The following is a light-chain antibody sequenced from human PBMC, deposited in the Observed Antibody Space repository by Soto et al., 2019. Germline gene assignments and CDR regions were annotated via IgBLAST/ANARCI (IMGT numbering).Light chain of an antibody. V-gene: IGKV3-15*01. J-gene: IGKJ4*01. Sequence: EVVMTQSPVTLSLSPGERATLSCRASQSVSSNLAWYQQKPGQAPRLLIYVASTRATGIPARFGGSGSGTEFTLTISSLQSEDSAVYYCQQYTNWPLTFGGGTKVDIK. CDR1: QSVSSN. CDR2: VAS. CDR3: QQYTNWPLT.